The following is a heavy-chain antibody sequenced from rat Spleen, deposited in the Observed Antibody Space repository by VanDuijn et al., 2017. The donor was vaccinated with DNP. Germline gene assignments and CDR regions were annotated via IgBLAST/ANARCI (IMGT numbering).Heavy chain of an antibody. J-gene: IGHJ2*01. CDR1: GFTFSDYN. Sequence: EVQLVESGGGLVQPGRSLKLSCAASGFTFSDYNLAWVRQTPKMGLEWVATVSFDGSNTYYRDSVKGRFTISRADAKNTLYLQMNGLRSEDTATYYCVRWNSGHFDYWGQGVMVTVSS. D-gene: IGHD4-3*01. CDR3: VRWNSGHFDY. CDR2: VSFDGSNT. V-gene: IGHV5-7*01.